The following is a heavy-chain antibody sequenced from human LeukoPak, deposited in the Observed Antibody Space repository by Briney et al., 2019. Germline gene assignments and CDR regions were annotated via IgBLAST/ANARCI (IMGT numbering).Heavy chain of an antibody. V-gene: IGHV4-4*02. CDR2: IHRSGSP. J-gene: IGHJ4*02. Sequence: SETLSLTCTVSLDSTTSNFWSWVRQPPGKSLEWIGEIHRSGSPNYNPSLQSRVTISIDRSRNQIVLELSSVNAADTAVYYCAREILGGFNPGAYWGQGTLVTVSS. D-gene: IGHD1-14*01. CDR1: LDSTTSNFW. CDR3: AREILGGFNPGAY.